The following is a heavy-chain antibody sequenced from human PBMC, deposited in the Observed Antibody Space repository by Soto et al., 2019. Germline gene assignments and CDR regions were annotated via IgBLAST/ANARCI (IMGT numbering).Heavy chain of an antibody. D-gene: IGHD4-17*01. J-gene: IGHJ6*02. CDR3: ARDRATVTSYYGMDV. Sequence: QVPLVQSGAEVKKPGASVKVACKTSGYTFSSYGISWVRQAPGQGLEWMGWISAYNGNTNYAQKLQGRVTMTTDTSTSTAYMELRSLRSDDTAVYYCARDRATVTSYYGMDVWGPGTTVTVSS. CDR2: ISAYNGNT. V-gene: IGHV1-18*01. CDR1: GYTFSSYG.